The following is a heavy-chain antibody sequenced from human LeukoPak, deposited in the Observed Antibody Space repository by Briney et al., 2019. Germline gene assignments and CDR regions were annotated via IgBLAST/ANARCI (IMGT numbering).Heavy chain of an antibody. CDR3: ATAANTYNWNYGRAFDI. J-gene: IGHJ3*02. D-gene: IGHD1-7*01. Sequence: ASVKVSCKVSGYTLTELSMHWVRQAPGKGLEWMGGFDPEDGETIYAQKFQGRVTMTEDASTDTAYMELSSLRSEDTAVYYCATAANTYNWNYGRAFDIWGQGTMVTVSS. CDR1: GYTLTELS. V-gene: IGHV1-24*01. CDR2: FDPEDGET.